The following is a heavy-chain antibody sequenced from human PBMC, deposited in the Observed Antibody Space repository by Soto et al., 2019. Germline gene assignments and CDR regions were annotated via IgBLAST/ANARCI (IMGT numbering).Heavy chain of an antibody. Sequence: SQTLSLTCTVSDGSISSGGYYWSWIRQHPGKGLEWIGYIYYSGSTYYNPSLKSRVTTSVDTSKNQFSLKLSSVTAADTAVYYCARAYFPLRFLEGNAFDIWGQGTMVTVSS. J-gene: IGHJ3*02. V-gene: IGHV4-31*03. CDR3: ARAYFPLRFLEGNAFDI. CDR1: DGSISSGGYY. CDR2: IYYSGST. D-gene: IGHD3-3*01.